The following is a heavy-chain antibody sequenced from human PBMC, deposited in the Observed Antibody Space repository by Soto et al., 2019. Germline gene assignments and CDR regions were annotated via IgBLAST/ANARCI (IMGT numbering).Heavy chain of an antibody. D-gene: IGHD6-13*01. CDR3: ARSRGAAGIGY. Sequence: GGSLRLSCAASGFTFSSYSMNWVRQAPGKGLEWVSSISSSSSYIYYADSVKGRFTISRDNAKNSLYLQMNSLRAEDMAVYYCARSRGAAGIGYWGQGTLVTVSS. CDR2: ISSSSSYI. J-gene: IGHJ4*02. CDR1: GFTFSSYS. V-gene: IGHV3-21*01.